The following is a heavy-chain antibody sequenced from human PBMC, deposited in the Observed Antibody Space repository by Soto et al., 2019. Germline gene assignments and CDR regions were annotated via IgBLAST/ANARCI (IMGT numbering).Heavy chain of an antibody. V-gene: IGHV5-10-1*01. CDR3: AKYNRPYYYYYGMDV. Sequence: PGESLKISCKGSGYSFTSYWINWVRQMPGKGLEWMGRIDPSDSYTNYSPSFQGHVTISADKSISTAYLQWSSLKASDTAMYYCAKYNRPYYYYYGMDVWGQGTTVTVSS. CDR1: GYSFTSYW. J-gene: IGHJ6*02. CDR2: IDPSDSYT. D-gene: IGHD1-1*01.